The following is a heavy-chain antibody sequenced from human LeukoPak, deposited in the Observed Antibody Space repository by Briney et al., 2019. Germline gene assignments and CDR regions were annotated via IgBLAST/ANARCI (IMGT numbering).Heavy chain of an antibody. CDR1: GGSFSGYY. CDR3: ARGAGSMDY. J-gene: IGHJ4*02. Sequence: SETLSLTCAVYGGSFSGYYWSWIRQPPGKGLEWIGEINHSGSTNYNPSLKSRVTISVDTSKNQFSLKLSSVTAADTAVYYCARGAGSMDYWGQGTLVTVSS. D-gene: IGHD2/OR15-2a*01. CDR2: INHSGST. V-gene: IGHV4-34*01.